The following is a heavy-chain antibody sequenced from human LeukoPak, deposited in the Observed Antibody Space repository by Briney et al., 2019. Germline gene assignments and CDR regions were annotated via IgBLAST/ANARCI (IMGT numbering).Heavy chain of an antibody. D-gene: IGHD3-22*01. V-gene: IGHV1-2*02. CDR1: GYTFTDFY. J-gene: IGHJ4*02. Sequence: ASVKVSCKTSGYTFTDFYMYWVRQAPGQGLEWMGWINPKNGGTKYAQKFQGRVTMTRDTSISTAYMELSRLRSEDTAVYHCARDDSSGLDYWGQGTLVTVSS. CDR3: ARDDSSGLDY. CDR2: INPKNGGT.